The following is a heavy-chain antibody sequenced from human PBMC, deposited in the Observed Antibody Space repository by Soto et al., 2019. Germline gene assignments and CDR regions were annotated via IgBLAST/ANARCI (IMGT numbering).Heavy chain of an antibody. CDR3: VRGYSGTYRIDF. V-gene: IGHV3-74*01. Sequence: PWGSLRLSCASSGFTFSSYWMHWVRQVPGKGLVWVSRINSDGRTTNYTDSVKGRFIISRDNAKSTVHLQMNSLRAEDTAVYYCVRGYSGTYRIDFWGQGALVTVS. D-gene: IGHD1-26*01. CDR1: GFTFSSYW. J-gene: IGHJ4*02. CDR2: INSDGRTT.